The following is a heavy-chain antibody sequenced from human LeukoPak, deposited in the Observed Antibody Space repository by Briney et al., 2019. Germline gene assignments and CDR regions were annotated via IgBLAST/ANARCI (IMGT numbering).Heavy chain of an antibody. CDR2: INLSGCS. V-gene: IGHV4-34*01. CDR1: AGSFSGYY. J-gene: IGHJ5*02. Sequence: SRTLSLTCAVYAGSFSGYYWSWIRQPPGKGLEWIGEINLSGCSNSNPSLKSRVTISVDTSKNQFSLNLSSVNAADTAVYYCAREPRYCSGGSCAFDPWGQGTLVTVSS. CDR3: AREPRYCSGGSCAFDP. D-gene: IGHD2-15*01.